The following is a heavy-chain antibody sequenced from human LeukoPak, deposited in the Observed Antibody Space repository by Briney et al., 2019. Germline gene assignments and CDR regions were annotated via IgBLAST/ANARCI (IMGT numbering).Heavy chain of an antibody. CDR3: ARDFGSSSENY. CDR2: ISGSGGST. Sequence: GSLRLSCAASGFTFSSYAMSWVRQAPGKGLEWVSAISGSGGSTYYADSVKGRFTISRDNSKNTLYLQMNSLRAEDTAVYYCARDFGSSSENYWGQGTLVTVSS. D-gene: IGHD2-2*01. CDR1: GFTFSSYA. J-gene: IGHJ4*02. V-gene: IGHV3-23*01.